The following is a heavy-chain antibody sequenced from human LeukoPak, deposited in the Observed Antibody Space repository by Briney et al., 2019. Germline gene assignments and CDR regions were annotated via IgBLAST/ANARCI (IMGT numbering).Heavy chain of an antibody. J-gene: IGHJ5*02. V-gene: IGHV4-34*01. CDR1: GGSISGYY. CDR2: INHSGST. Sequence: SETLSLTCAVYGGSISGYYWSWIRQPPGKGLEWIGEINHSGSTSYNPSLKSRVTISVDTSKNQFSLKLSSVTAADTAVYFCARTTQNVIVLSAWGQGTLVTVSS. CDR3: ARTTQNVIVLSA. D-gene: IGHD3-22*01.